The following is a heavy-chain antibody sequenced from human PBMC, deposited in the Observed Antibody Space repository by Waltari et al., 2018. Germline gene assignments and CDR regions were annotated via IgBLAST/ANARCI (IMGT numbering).Heavy chain of an antibody. J-gene: IGHJ2*01. CDR2: IIPIFGTA. CDR3: ARELTRPMTGTAGRFDL. CDR1: GGTFSSYA. V-gene: IGHV1-69*05. Sequence: QVQLVQSGAEVKKPGSSVKFSCKASGGTFSSYAISWVRQAPGQGLEWMGGIIPIFGTANYAQKFQGRVTITTDETTSTAYMELSSLRSEDTAVYYCARELTRPMTGTAGRFDLWGRGTLVTVSS. D-gene: IGHD3-9*01.